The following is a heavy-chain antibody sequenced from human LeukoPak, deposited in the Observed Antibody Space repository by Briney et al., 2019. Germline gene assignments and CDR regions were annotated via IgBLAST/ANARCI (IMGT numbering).Heavy chain of an antibody. D-gene: IGHD2-15*01. Sequence: ASVTVSFTASGYTFTVYYMHWVRQAPGQGLEWMGWINPNSGGTNYSQKFQGWVTMTRDTSISTVYMELSRLRSDDTAVYYCARGEALGYCSGGSCYSPYYYYYYGMDVWGQGTTVTVSS. CDR3: ARGEALGYCSGGSCYSPYYYYYYGMDV. CDR1: GYTFTVYY. J-gene: IGHJ6*02. CDR2: INPNSGGT. V-gene: IGHV1-2*04.